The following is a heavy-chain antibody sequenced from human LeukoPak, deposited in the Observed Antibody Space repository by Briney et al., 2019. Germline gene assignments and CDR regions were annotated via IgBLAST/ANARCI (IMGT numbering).Heavy chain of an antibody. CDR3: ASGDFQFDP. Sequence: ETLSLPRGLYWGALRGLYLRWIRPPPRKGLEWIGEINHSGSTNYNPSLKSRVTISVDTSKNQFSLKLSSVTAADTAVYYCASGDFQFDPWGQGTLVTVSS. D-gene: IGHD3-3*01. CDR1: WGALRGLY. V-gene: IGHV4-34*01. J-gene: IGHJ5*02. CDR2: INHSGST.